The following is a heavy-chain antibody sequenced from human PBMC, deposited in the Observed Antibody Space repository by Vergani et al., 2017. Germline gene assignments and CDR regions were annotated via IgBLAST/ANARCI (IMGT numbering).Heavy chain of an antibody. V-gene: IGHV4-4*09. CDR2: IYTSGST. CDR1: GGSISTYY. D-gene: IGHD3-22*01. Sequence: QVQLQESGPGLVKPSETLSLTCTVSGGSISTYYWSWIRQPPGKGLEWIGYIYTSGSTNYNPSLKSRVTISVDTSKNQFSLKLSSVTAADTAVYYCARNYYDSSGYFRALYYYYGMDVWGQGP. J-gene: IGHJ6*02. CDR3: ARNYYDSSGYFRALYYYYGMDV.